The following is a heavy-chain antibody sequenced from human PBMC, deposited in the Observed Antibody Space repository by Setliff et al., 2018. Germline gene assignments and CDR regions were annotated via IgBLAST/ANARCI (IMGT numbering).Heavy chain of an antibody. CDR3: AREQWLDPPGYYYMDV. CDR2: IYYSGFT. V-gene: IGHV4-31*03. J-gene: IGHJ6*03. CDR1: GGSISSGGYY. D-gene: IGHD6-19*01. Sequence: SETLSLTCTVSGGSISSGGYYWSWIRQHPGKGLEWTGYIYYSGFTYYNPSLKSRVTMSIDTSKNQFSLKLNSVTAADMAVYYCAREQWLDPPGYYYMDVWAKGTTVTVSS.